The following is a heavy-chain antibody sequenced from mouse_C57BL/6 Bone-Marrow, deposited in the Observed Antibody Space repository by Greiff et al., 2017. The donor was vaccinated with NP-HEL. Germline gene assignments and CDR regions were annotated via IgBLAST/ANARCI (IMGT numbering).Heavy chain of an antibody. J-gene: IGHJ2*01. CDR1: GFTFSNYW. V-gene: IGHV6-3*01. CDR3: KRGDY. Sequence: EVKVEESGGGLVQPGGSMKLSCVASGFTFSNYWMNWVRQSPEKGLEWVAQIRLKSDNYATHYAESVKGRFTISRDDSKSSVYLQMNNLRAEDTGIYYCKRGDYWGQGTTLTVSS. CDR2: IRLKSDNYAT.